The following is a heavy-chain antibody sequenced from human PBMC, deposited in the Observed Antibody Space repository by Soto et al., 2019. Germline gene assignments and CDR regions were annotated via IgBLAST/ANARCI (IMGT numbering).Heavy chain of an antibody. V-gene: IGHV4-34*01. CDR1: GGSFSGYY. CDR3: ARDIAAAGTGYYGMDV. D-gene: IGHD6-13*01. CDR2: INHSGST. J-gene: IGHJ6*02. Sequence: QVQLQQWGAGLLKPSETLSLTCAVYGGSFSGYYWSWIRQPPGKGLEWIGEINHSGSTNYNPSLKSRLTISVDTSKNQFSLKLSSVTAADTAVYYCARDIAAAGTGYYGMDVWGQGTTVTVSS.